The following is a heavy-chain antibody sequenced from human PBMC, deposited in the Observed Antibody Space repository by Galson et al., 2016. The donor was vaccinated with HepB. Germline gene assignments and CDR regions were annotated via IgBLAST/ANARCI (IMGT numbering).Heavy chain of an antibody. CDR3: ARHAGTSYENYYMDV. Sequence: SETLSLTCTVSGGSISSSYYWAWIRQPPGKGLEWIASIYYSGASYYKPSLTSRVTISVDTSKSRFSLKVRSVTAAGTAVYYCARHAGTSYENYYMDVWGRGTTVAVSS. V-gene: IGHV4-39*01. CDR2: IYYSGAS. J-gene: IGHJ6*03. D-gene: IGHD1-7*01. CDR1: GGSISSSYY.